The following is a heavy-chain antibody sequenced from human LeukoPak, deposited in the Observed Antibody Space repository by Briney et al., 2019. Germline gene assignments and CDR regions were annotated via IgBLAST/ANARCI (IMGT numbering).Heavy chain of an antibody. V-gene: IGHV3-30*18. CDR1: GFTFSSYG. J-gene: IGHJ3*02. CDR2: ISYDGSNK. CDR3: ANWGSAFDI. Sequence: PGRSLRLSCAASGFTFSSYGMHWVRQAPGKGLEWVAVISYDGSNKGYADSVKGRFTLSRDNSKNTLYLHMNSLRAEDTAVYYCANWGSAFDIWGQGTMVIVSS. D-gene: IGHD7-27*01.